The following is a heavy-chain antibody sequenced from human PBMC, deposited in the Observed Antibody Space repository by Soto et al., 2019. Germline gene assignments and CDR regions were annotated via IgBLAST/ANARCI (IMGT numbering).Heavy chain of an antibody. CDR3: AKNRQFRSYYESAGHYDN. Sequence: EVELLESGGGLVQPGGSLRLSCVASGFTFKNYDMRWIRQAQGKGLEWVSGISGSGGVTYYADSVKGRFTISRDNSKKKLYLQMNSLRAEDTAIYYCAKNRQFRSYYESAGHYDNWGQGTLVTVSS. J-gene: IGHJ4*02. CDR1: GFTFKNYD. CDR2: ISGSGGVT. V-gene: IGHV3-23*01. D-gene: IGHD3-10*01.